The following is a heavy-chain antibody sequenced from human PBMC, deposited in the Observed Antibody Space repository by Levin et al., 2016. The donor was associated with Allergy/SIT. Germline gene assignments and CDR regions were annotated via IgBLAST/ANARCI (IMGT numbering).Heavy chain of an antibody. CDR2: IWYDGSNK. D-gene: IGHD1-26*01. CDR1: GFTFSSYG. J-gene: IGHJ4*02. Sequence: GESLKISCAASGFTFSSYGMHWVRQAPGKGLEWVAVIWYDGSNKYYADSVKGRFTISRDNSKNTLYLQMNSLRAEDTAVYYCARRSGSLREDYWGQGTLVTVSS. V-gene: IGHV3-33*01. CDR3: ARRSGSLREDY.